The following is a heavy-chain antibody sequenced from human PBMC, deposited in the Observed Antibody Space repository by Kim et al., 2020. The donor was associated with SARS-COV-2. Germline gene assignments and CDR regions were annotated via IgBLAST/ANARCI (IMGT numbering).Heavy chain of an antibody. CDR2: ISYDGSNK. CDR3: ARDEGVDYGFSFDY. CDR1: GFTFSSYA. Sequence: GRSLRLSCAASGFTFSSYAMHWVRQAPGKGLEWVAVISYDGSNKYYADSVKGRFTISRDNSKNTLYLQMNSLRAEDTAVYYCARDEGVDYGFSFDYWGQG. V-gene: IGHV3-30*04. D-gene: IGHD4-17*01. J-gene: IGHJ4*02.